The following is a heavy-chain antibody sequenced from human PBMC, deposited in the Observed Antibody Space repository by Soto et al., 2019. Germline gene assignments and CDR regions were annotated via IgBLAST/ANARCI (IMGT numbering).Heavy chain of an antibody. CDR3: AGEVYCSGGSCYSFAFDI. J-gene: IGHJ3*02. CDR2: ISSSSSTI. V-gene: IGHV3-48*01. CDR1: GFTFSSYS. D-gene: IGHD2-15*01. Sequence: GGSLRLSCAASGFTFSSYSMNWVRQAPGKGLEWVSYISSSSSTIYYADSVKGRFTISRENAKNSLYLQMNSLRAEDTAVYYCAGEVYCSGGSCYSFAFDIWGQGTMVTVSS.